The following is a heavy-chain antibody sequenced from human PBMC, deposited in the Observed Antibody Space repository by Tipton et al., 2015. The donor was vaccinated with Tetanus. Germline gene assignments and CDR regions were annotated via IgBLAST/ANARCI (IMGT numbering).Heavy chain of an antibody. J-gene: IGHJ4*02. CDR3: ARLREIVSRSGWAFDY. Sequence: TLSPTCIVSGGSLRSSNYYGAWVRQSPVKGLEWVGSVSYSGRTYYNPSLKSRVNMSVDTSKKDFSVRLTSVTAADTAVYYCARLREIVSRSGWAFDYWGQGIVVTVAS. CDR2: VSYSGRT. V-gene: IGHV4-39*02. CDR1: GGSLRSSNYY. D-gene: IGHD5/OR15-5a*01.